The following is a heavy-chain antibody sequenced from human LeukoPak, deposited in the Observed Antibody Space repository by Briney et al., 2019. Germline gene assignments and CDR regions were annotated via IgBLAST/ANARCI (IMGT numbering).Heavy chain of an antibody. CDR3: ARRRGTFGGAGYYFSF. CDR1: GYTFNSYD. V-gene: IGHV1-8*01. D-gene: IGHD3-16*01. CDR2: MNPDSGNT. Sequence: GASVKVSCKASGYTFNSYDINWVRQATGQGLEWMGWMNPDSGNTGYAQKFQGRVTMTRNTSISTAYMELSSLRSDDTAVYYCARRRGTFGGAGYYFSFWGQGTLVTVSS. J-gene: IGHJ4*02.